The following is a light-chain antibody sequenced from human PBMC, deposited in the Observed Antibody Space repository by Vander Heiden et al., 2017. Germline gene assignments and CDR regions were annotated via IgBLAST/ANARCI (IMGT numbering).Light chain of an antibody. V-gene: IGKV3-15*01. CDR1: HSVSSN. Sequence: ELVMTQSPATLSVSPGERATLSCRASHSVSSNLAWYQQKPGQAPRLLIDGASTRATGIPARCSGSGSGTEFTLTISSLQSEDVAVYYCQQYNNWTLYTFGQGTKLEIK. CDR2: GAS. J-gene: IGKJ2*01. CDR3: QQYNNWTLYT.